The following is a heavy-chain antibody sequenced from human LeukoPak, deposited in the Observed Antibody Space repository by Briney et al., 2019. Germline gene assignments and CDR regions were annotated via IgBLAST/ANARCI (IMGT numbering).Heavy chain of an antibody. CDR3: AREGWNDPPYFDY. J-gene: IGHJ4*02. V-gene: IGHV3-48*04. D-gene: IGHD1-1*01. CDR2: ISSSSSTI. CDR1: GFTFSSYS. Sequence: GGSLRLSCAASGFTFSSYSMNWVRQAPGKGLEWVSYISSSSSTIYYADSVKGRFTISRDNAKNSLYLQMNSLRAEDTAVYYCAREGWNDPPYFDYWGQGTLVTVSS.